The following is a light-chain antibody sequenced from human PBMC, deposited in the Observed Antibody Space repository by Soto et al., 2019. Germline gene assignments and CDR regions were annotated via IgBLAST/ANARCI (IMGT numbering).Light chain of an antibody. V-gene: IGKV3-11*01. CDR1: QSVSSY. CDR2: DAS. Sequence: IVLTQSPATLSLWPGETAILSCRASQSVSSYLSWYQPKPGQAPRLLIYDASSRAPGVPARFSGSGSGTDFTLTISSLEPEDFALYYCQQRSSWITFGQGTRLEIE. J-gene: IGKJ5*01. CDR3: QQRSSWIT.